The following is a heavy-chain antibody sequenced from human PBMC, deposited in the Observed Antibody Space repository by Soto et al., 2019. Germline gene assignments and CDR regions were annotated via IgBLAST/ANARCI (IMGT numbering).Heavy chain of an antibody. V-gene: IGHV3-23*01. J-gene: IGHJ4*02. CDR1: GFTFSSYA. CDR2: ISGSGGST. D-gene: IGHD2-2*01. Sequence: GGSLRLSCAASGFTFSSYAMSWVRQAPGKGLEWVSAISGSGGSTYYADSVKGRFTISRDNSKNTLYLQMNSLRAEDTAVYYCVKAKPRYCSSTSCYSGGDYWGQGTLVTVSS. CDR3: VKAKPRYCSSTSCYSGGDY.